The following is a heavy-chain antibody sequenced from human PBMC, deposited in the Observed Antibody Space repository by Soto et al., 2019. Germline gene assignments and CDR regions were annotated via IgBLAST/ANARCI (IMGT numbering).Heavy chain of an antibody. CDR1: GYTFTSYT. Sequence: QVQLLQSGGQVKKPGASVKVSCKASGYTFTSYTISWVRQAPGQGLEWVGWIGSSSGNTDSARNLQGRVTMTTDTSTSTAYMELRSLRSDDTAVYYCARDTGNFFDYWGQGTLVTVSS. CDR3: ARDTGNFFDY. CDR2: IGSSSGNT. V-gene: IGHV1-18*01. J-gene: IGHJ4*02.